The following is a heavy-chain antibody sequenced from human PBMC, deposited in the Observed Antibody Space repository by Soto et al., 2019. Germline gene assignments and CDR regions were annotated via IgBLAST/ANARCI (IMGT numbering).Heavy chain of an antibody. J-gene: IGHJ4*02. Sequence: SETLSLTCTVSGGSISSSDYHWGWIRQPPGKGLEWIGAIYYGGSAYYNPSLKSRVNMSVDTSKNQFSLKLSSVTATDTAVFYCVRHVTTGTYRGFLDYWGQGTLVTVSS. CDR1: GGSISSSDYH. D-gene: IGHD3-16*02. V-gene: IGHV4-39*01. CDR2: IYYGGSA. CDR3: VRHVTTGTYRGFLDY.